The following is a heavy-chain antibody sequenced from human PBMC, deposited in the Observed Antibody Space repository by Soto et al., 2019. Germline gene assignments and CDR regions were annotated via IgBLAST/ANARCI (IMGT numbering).Heavy chain of an antibody. D-gene: IGHD5-18*01. J-gene: IGHJ6*02. Sequence: ASVKVSCKASGYTFTSYYMHWVRQAPGQGLEWMGIINPSGGSTSYAQKFQGRVTMTRDTSTSTVYMELSSLRSEDTAVYYCARGLPRGYSYGYHYYYGMDVWGQGTTVTIS. CDR1: GYTFTSYY. CDR3: ARGLPRGYSYGYHYYYGMDV. CDR2: INPSGGST. V-gene: IGHV1-46*01.